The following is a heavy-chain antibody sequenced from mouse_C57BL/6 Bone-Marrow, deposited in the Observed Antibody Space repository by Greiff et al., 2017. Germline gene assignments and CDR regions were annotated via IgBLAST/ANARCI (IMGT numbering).Heavy chain of an antibody. Sequence: VQLKQSGAELVRPGASVKLSCTASGFNIKDYYMHWVKQRPEQGLEWIGRIDPEDGDTEYAPKFQGKATMTPATSSNTAYLQLCSLPSEDTAVSYCSTLTSYWYFDDWGTGTTLTVSS. CDR1: GFNIKDYY. J-gene: IGHJ1*03. CDR2: IDPEDGDT. V-gene: IGHV14-1*01. CDR3: STLTSYWYFDD.